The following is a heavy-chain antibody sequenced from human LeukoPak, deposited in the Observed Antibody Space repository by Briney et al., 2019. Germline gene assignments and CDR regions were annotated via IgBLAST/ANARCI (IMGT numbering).Heavy chain of an antibody. V-gene: IGHV1-69*13. Sequence: GASVKVSCKASGGTFSSYAISWVRQAPGQGLEWMGGIIPIFGTANYAQKFQGRVTITADESMSTAYMELSSLRSEDTAVYYCARDRRSSSSLDFDYWGQGTLVTVSS. CDR3: ARDRRSSSSLDFDY. CDR1: GGTFSSYA. D-gene: IGHD6-6*01. CDR2: IIPIFGTA. J-gene: IGHJ4*02.